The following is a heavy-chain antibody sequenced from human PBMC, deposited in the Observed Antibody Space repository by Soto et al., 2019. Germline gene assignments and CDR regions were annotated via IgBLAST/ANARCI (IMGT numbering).Heavy chain of an antibody. Sequence: EVQLLESGGGLLQPGGSLRLSCAASGFTFSSYAMTWVRQAPGKGLEWVSAISGSGGGTYYGDSVKGRFTISRDNSKNTVYLQMNSLRAEDAAVYYCAEVWGNYANFDYWGQGTLVTVSS. CDR2: ISGSGGGT. CDR1: GFTFSSYA. J-gene: IGHJ4*02. D-gene: IGHD3-16*01. CDR3: AEVWGNYANFDY. V-gene: IGHV3-23*01.